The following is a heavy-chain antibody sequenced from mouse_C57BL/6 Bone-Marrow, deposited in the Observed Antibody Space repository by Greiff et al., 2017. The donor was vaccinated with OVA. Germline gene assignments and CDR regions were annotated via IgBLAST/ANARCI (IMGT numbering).Heavy chain of an antibody. J-gene: IGHJ2*01. CDR2: IYPGGGYT. CDR3: AREDIGGFDY. Sequence: VKLMESGAELVRPGTSVKMSCKASGYTFTNYWIGWAKQRPGHGLEWIGDIYPGGGYTNYNEKFKGKATLTADKSSSTAYMQFSSLTSEDSAIYYCAREDIGGFDYWGQGTTLTVSS. CDR1: GYTFTNYW. V-gene: IGHV1-63*01. D-gene: IGHD2-14*01.